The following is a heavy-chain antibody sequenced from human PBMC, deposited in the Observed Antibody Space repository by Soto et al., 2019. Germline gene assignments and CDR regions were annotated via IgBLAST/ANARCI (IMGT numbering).Heavy chain of an antibody. V-gene: IGHV4-30-4*01. J-gene: IGHJ5*02. CDR2: IYYSGST. CDR3: ARVGEKLWPMGASYNWFDP. D-gene: IGHD1-26*01. CDR1: GGSISSGDYY. Sequence: PSETLSLTCTVSGGSISSGDYYWSWIRQPPGKGLEWIGHIYYSGSTYYNPSLKSRVIISLDTSKNQFSLKLTSVTAADTAVYYCARVGEKLWPMGASYNWFDPWGQGTLVTVSS.